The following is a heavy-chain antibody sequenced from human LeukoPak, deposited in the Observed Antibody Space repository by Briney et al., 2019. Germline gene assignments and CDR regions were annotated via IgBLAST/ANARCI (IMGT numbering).Heavy chain of an antibody. D-gene: IGHD4-17*01. V-gene: IGHV3-23*01. Sequence: LPGGSLRLSCAASGFTFSSYAMSWVRQAPGKGLEWVSAISGSGGSTYYADSVKGRFTISRDNSKNTLYLQMNSLRAEDTTVYYCAKGHSDYGTGFDLWGRGTLVTVSS. CDR2: ISGSGGST. CDR3: AKGHSDYGTGFDL. CDR1: GFTFSSYA. J-gene: IGHJ4*02.